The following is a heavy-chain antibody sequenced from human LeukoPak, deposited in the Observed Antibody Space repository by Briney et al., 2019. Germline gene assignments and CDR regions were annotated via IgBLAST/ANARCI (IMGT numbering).Heavy chain of an antibody. Sequence: GGSLRLSCVASGLTFSNHWMSWVRQAPGKGLEWVANIREERGQEYYVDSVKGRFTISKNSAKNSLYLQMNTLRVEDTAMYYCASLDTAKQPLANHWGQGTLVTVSS. CDR1: GLTFSNHW. J-gene: IGHJ5*02. D-gene: IGHD5-18*01. CDR2: IREERGQE. V-gene: IGHV3-7*03. CDR3: ASLDTAKQPLANH.